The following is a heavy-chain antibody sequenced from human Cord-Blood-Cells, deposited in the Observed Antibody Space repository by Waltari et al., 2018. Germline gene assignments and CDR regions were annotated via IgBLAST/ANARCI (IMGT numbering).Heavy chain of an antibody. V-gene: IGHV4-59*01. Sequence: QVQLQESGPGLVKPSETLSLTCTVSGGSISSYYWSWLRQPPGKGLEWIGYIYYSGSTNYNPSLKSRVTISVDTSKNQFSLKLSSVTAADTAVYYCAREIGLGSGWFDYWGQGTLVTVSS. J-gene: IGHJ4*02. D-gene: IGHD6-19*01. CDR2: IYYSGST. CDR3: AREIGLGSGWFDY. CDR1: GGSISSYY.